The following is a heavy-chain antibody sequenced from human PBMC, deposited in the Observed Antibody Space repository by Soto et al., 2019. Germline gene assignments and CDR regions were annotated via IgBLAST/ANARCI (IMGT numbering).Heavy chain of an antibody. J-gene: IGHJ6*02. CDR2: ISAYNGNT. V-gene: IGHV1-18*01. CDR1: GYTFTSYG. D-gene: IGHD6-13*01. Sequence: QVQLVQSGAEVKKPGASVKVSCKASGYTFTSYGISWVRQAPGQGLEWMGWISAYNGNTNYAQKLQGRVTMTTDTSTSTAYMERRRLRSDDTAVYYCARGDSSSWHPYYYGMDVWGQGTTVTVSS. CDR3: ARGDSSSWHPYYYGMDV.